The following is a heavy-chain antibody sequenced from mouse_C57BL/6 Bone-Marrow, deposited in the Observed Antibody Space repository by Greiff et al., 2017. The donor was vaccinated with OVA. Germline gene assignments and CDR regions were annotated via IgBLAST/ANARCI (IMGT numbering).Heavy chain of an antibody. CDR2: IDPSDSET. V-gene: IGHV1-52*01. D-gene: IGHD1-1*01. CDR1: GYTFTSYW. CDR3: ARGRYYGSRSWFAD. Sequence: QVQLQQPGAELVRPGSSVKLSCKASGYTFTSYWMHWVKQRPIQGLEWIGNIDPSDSETHYNQKFKDKATLTVDKSSSTAYMQLSSLTSEDSAVYYCARGRYYGSRSWFADWGQGTLVTVSA. J-gene: IGHJ3*01.